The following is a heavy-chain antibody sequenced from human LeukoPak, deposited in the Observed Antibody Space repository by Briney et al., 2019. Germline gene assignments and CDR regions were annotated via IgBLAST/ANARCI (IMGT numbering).Heavy chain of an antibody. CDR2: ISYDGSNK. CDR3: ARGRGAWFYYYYGMDV. V-gene: IGHV3-30*03. Sequence: GGSLRLSCAASGFTFSNYVMNWVRQAPGKGLEWVAVISYDGSNKYYADSVKGRFTISRDNSKNTLYLQMNSLRAEDTAVYYCARGRGAWFYYYYGMDVWGQGTTVTVSS. CDR1: GFTFSNYV. J-gene: IGHJ6*02. D-gene: IGHD3-9*01.